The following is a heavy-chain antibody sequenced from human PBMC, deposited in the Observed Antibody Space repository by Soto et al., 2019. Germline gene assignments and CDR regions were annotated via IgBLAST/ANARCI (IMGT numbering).Heavy chain of an antibody. D-gene: IGHD5-18*01. V-gene: IGHV1-69*12. CDR3: ARGGKDTAMVPYYYYYGMDV. J-gene: IGHJ6*02. Sequence: QVQLVQSGAEVKKPGSSVKVSCKASGGTFSSYAISWVRQAPGQGLEWMGGIIPIFGTANYAQKFQGRVTITADESTSTAYMELSSLRSEDTAVYYCARGGKDTAMVPYYYYYGMDVWGQGTTVTVSS. CDR1: GGTFSSYA. CDR2: IIPIFGTA.